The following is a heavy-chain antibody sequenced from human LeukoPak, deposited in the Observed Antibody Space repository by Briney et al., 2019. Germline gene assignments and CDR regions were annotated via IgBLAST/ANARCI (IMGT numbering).Heavy chain of an antibody. J-gene: IGHJ4*02. CDR2: IKSKTDGGTT. CDR3: TTRRITIFGVGTYYFDY. V-gene: IGHV3-15*01. Sequence: GGSLRLSCAASGFTFSNAWMSWVRQAPGKGLEWVGRIKSKTDGGTTDYAAPVKGRFTISRDDSKNTLYLPMNSLKTEDTAVYSCTTRRITIFGVGTYYFDYWGQGTLVTVSS. CDR1: GFTFSNAW. D-gene: IGHD3-3*01.